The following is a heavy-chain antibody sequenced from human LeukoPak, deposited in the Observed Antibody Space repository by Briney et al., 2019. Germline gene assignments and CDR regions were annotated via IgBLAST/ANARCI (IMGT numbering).Heavy chain of an antibody. CDR2: TYYRSKWYS. V-gene: IGHV6-1*01. CDR1: GDSVSSNSAA. J-gene: IGHJ3*01. CDR3: ARGIFNAFDF. Sequence: SQTLSLTCAISGDSVSSNSAAWNWIRQSPSRGLEWLGRTYYRSKWYSDYGISVKSRIIINPDTSKNQFSLQLNSVTPADTAMYFCARGIFNAFDFWGLGTMVTVSS.